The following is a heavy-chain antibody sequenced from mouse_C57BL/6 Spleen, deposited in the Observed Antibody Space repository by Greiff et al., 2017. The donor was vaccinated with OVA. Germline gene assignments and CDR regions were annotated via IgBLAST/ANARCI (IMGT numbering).Heavy chain of an antibody. CDR3: ARSEIITTVVADWYFDV. V-gene: IGHV1-82*01. D-gene: IGHD1-1*01. CDR1: VYAFSSSL. Sequence: VKLQESGPELVKPGASVKISCKASVYAFSSSLMNWVKQRPGKGLEWIGRIYPGDGDTNYNGKFKGKATLTADKSSSTAYMQLSSLTSEDSAVYFCARSEIITTVVADWYFDVWGTGTTVTVSS. J-gene: IGHJ1*03. CDR2: IYPGDGDT.